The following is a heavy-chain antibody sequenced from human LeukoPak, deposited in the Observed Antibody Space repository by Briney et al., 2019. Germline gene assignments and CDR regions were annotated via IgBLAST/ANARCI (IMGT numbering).Heavy chain of an antibody. D-gene: IGHD6-13*01. CDR1: GGSVSSGSYY. CDR2: IYYSGST. V-gene: IGHV4-61*01. CDR3: ARAPSAWQQFAY. J-gene: IGHJ4*02. Sequence: KPSETLSPTCTVSGGSVSSGSYYWSWIRQPPGKGLEWIGYIYYSGSTNYNPSLESRVTISVDTSKNQFSLKLSSVTAADTAVYYCARAPSAWQQFAYWGQGTLVTVSS.